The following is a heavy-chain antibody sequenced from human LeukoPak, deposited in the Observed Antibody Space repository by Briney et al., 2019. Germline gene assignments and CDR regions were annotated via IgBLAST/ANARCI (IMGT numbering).Heavy chain of an antibody. CDR1: GFTFDDYA. CDR3: ARDGGLTRDGYNFAFDY. D-gene: IGHD5-24*01. CDR2: ISYDGSNK. Sequence: GGSLRLSCAASGFTFDDYAMHWVRQAPGKGLEWVAVISYDGSNKYYADSVKGRFTISRDNSKNTLYLQMNSLRAEDTAVYYCARDGGLTRDGYNFAFDYWGQGTLVTVSS. J-gene: IGHJ4*02. V-gene: IGHV3-30-3*01.